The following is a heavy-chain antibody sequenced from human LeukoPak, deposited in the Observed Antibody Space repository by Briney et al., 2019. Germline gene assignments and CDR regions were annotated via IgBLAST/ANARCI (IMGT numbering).Heavy chain of an antibody. CDR3: ARGILWFGELTSPSFDY. D-gene: IGHD3-10*01. CDR1: GYTFTGYH. Sequence: GASVKVSCKASGYTFTGYHMHWVRQAPGQGLEWMGWINPNSGGTNYAQKFQGRVTMTRDTSISTAYMELSRLRSDDTAVYYCARGILWFGELTSPSFDYWGQGTLVTVSS. V-gene: IGHV1-2*02. J-gene: IGHJ4*02. CDR2: INPNSGGT.